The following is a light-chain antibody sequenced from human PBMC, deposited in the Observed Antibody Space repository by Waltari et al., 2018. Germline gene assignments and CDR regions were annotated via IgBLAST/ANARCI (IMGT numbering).Light chain of an antibody. CDR1: YSNVGQDN. J-gene: IGLJ1*01. V-gene: IGLV1-47*01. CDR3: AAWEGRLCGYV. Sequence: QSVLTQPPSASATPGQRVTISCSGSYSNVGQDNAYWYQQRPGTAPRLLIYNKDVRPSAVSDLFSGSKSGTAAFLGISGLRSEDESNYNFAAWEGRLCGYVFGIGTKVTVL. CDR2: NKD.